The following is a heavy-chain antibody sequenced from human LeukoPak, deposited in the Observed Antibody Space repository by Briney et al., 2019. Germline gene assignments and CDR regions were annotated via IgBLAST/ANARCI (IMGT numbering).Heavy chain of an antibody. CDR3: ARGSMVRGVIKGRAGYFDL. Sequence: SETLSLTCTVSSASITSSPYFWAWIRQSPGKGLEWIGEINHSGSTNYNPSLKSRVTISVDTSKNQFSLKLSSVTAADTAVYYCARGSMVRGVIKGRAGYFDLWGRGTLVTVSS. CDR2: INHSGST. CDR1: SASITSSPYF. V-gene: IGHV4-39*07. J-gene: IGHJ2*01. D-gene: IGHD3-10*01.